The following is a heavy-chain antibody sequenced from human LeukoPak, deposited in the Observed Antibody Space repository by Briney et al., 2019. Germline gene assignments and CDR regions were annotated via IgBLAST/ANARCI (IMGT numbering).Heavy chain of an antibody. J-gene: IGHJ4*02. Sequence: GASVKVSCKASGYTFTSYGISWVRQAPGQGLEWMGWISAYNGNTNYAQKLQGRVTMTTDTSTSTAYMELRSLRSDDTAVYYCARDRAGTTMTPVVDYWGQGTLVTVSS. CDR1: GYTFTSYG. D-gene: IGHD4-17*01. CDR3: ARDRAGTTMTPVVDY. V-gene: IGHV1-18*01. CDR2: ISAYNGNT.